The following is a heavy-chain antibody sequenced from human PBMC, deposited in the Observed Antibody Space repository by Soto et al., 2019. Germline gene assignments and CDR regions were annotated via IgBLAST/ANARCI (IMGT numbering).Heavy chain of an antibody. CDR3: AKDQAAACTISRYFQH. CDR2: ISGSGGTT. CDR1: EFTFSSYA. V-gene: IGHV3-23*01. D-gene: IGHD6-13*01. Sequence: EVQLLESGGDLVQPGGSLRLSCAASEFTFSSYAMSWVRQAPGKGLEWVSGISGSGGTTYYADSGKGRFTISRDNSKSTLYLQMNSLRAEDTAMYYCAKDQAAACTISRYFQHWGKGTLVTVSS. J-gene: IGHJ1*01.